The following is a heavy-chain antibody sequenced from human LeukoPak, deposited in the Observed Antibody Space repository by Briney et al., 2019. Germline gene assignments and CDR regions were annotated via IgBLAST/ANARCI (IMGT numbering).Heavy chain of an antibody. Sequence: GASVKVSCKASGGTFSSYAISWVRQAPGQGLEWMGIINPSGGSASYAQKFQGRVTMTRDTSTSTVYMELSSLRSEDTAVYYCARDEWFDPWGQGTLVTVSS. V-gene: IGHV1-46*01. J-gene: IGHJ5*02. CDR1: GGTFSSYA. CDR2: INPSGGSA. CDR3: ARDEWFDP.